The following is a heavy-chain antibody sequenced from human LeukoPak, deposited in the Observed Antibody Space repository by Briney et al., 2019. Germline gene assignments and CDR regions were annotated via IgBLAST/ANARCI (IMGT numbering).Heavy chain of an antibody. CDR2: IYHSGST. V-gene: IGHV4-30-2*01. CDR1: GGSISSGGYS. D-gene: IGHD3-22*01. Sequence: PSQTLSLTCAVSGGSISSGGYSWSWIRQPPGKGLEWIGYIYHSGSTYYNPSLKSRVTISVDRSKNQFSLKLSSVTAADTAVYYCARMYYYDSSGPGGNAFDIWGQGTMVTVSS. J-gene: IGHJ3*02. CDR3: ARMYYYDSSGPGGNAFDI.